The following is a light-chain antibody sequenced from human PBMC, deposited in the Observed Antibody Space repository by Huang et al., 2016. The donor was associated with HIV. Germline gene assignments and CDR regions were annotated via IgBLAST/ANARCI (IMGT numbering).Light chain of an antibody. CDR2: GAS. Sequence: VMTQSPATLSVSPGERVTLSCRASQTVIRNLAWYQQRPGQPPRLLVYGASVRAAGVPDRFGGIGSGTDFTLTITSLQSEDFAIYYCQQYNRWPPLTFGGGTKVETK. CDR1: QTVIRN. V-gene: IGKV3-15*01. J-gene: IGKJ4*01. CDR3: QQYNRWPPLT.